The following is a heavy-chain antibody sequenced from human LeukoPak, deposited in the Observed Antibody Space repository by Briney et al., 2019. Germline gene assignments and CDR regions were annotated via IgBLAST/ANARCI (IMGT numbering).Heavy chain of an antibody. CDR1: GGSFSGYY. V-gene: IGHV4-34*01. J-gene: IGHJ6*02. D-gene: IGHD3-22*01. CDR3: ASSYDSSGDYYYYYGMDV. CDR2: INHSGST. Sequence: PSETLSLTCAVYGGSFSGYYWSWIRQPPGKGLEWIGEINHSGSTNYNPSLKSRVTISVDTSKNQFSLKLSSVTAADTAVYYCASSYDSSGDYYYYYGMDVWGQGTTVTVSS.